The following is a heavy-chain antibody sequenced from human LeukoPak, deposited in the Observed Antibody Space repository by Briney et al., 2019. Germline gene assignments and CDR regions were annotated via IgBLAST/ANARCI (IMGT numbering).Heavy chain of an antibody. J-gene: IGHJ5*02. CDR3: ARGGEQLERRSPSNWFDP. D-gene: IGHD1-1*01. CDR2: INPNSGDT. Sequence: ASVKVSCKASGYTFTGYYIHWVRQAPGQGLEWMGWINPNSGDTKYAQRFQGRVTLTRDTPSSIAYMELSRLRSDDTAVYYCARGGEQLERRSPSNWFDPWGQGTLVTVSS. V-gene: IGHV1-2*02. CDR1: GYTFTGYY.